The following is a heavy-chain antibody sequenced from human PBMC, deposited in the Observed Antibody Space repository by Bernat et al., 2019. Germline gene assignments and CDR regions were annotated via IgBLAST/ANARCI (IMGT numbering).Heavy chain of an antibody. Sequence: EVQLVQSGAEVKKPGESLKISCKGSGYSFTSYWIGWVRQMPGKGLEWMGIIYPGDSDTRYSPSFQGKVTITANKSITTAYLKWSSLKASDTAMYYCARLPYYDFWSGDYSSCMDVWGKGTTVTVSS. CDR3: ARLPYYDFWSGDYSSCMDV. CDR2: IYPGDSDT. D-gene: IGHD3-3*01. CDR1: GYSFTSYW. V-gene: IGHV5-51*01. J-gene: IGHJ6*03.